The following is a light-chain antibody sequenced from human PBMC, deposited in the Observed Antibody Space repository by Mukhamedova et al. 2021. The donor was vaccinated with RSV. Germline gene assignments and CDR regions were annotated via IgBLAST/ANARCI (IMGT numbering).Light chain of an antibody. CDR1: GYYY. CDR2: DTN. V-gene: IGLV2-14*01. J-gene: IGLJ1*01. Sequence: GYYYVSWYQQLPGTAPKLLIYDTNKRPSGISNRFSGSKSGNTASLTISGLQAEDEADYYCSSYTSSSTLRVFGTGTKVAVL. CDR3: SSYTSSSTLRV.